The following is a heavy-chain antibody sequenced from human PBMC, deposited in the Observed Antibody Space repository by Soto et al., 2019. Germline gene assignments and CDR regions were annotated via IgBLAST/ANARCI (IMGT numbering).Heavy chain of an antibody. CDR3: ARWVGGSMYDNSGKYDS. V-gene: IGHV3-30*03. CDR1: GFTFSSNG. J-gene: IGHJ5*01. D-gene: IGHD3-22*01. Sequence: QVQLVESGGGVVQPGRSLRLTCAASGFTFSSNGMHWVRQAPGKGLEWVALVTYDGSKAYYGDSVRGRFTISIDNSENTLYQQMNSLRAEDTAVYYCARWVGGSMYDNSGKYDSWGQGTLVTVSS. CDR2: VTYDGSKA.